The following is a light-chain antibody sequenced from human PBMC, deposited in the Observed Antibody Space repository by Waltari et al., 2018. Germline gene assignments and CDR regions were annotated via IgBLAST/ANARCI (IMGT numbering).Light chain of an antibody. CDR3: QQYDNWPPT. V-gene: IGKV3-15*01. CDR2: GAY. CDR1: QSITTK. Sequence: ELVMTQSPATLSVSPGERATLSCRASQSITTKLAWYQQIPGQSPRLVISGAYTRATGFPARCSGSGSVTEFTLTISDMQSEDSGIYYCQQYDNWPPTFGQGTKVEIK. J-gene: IGKJ1*01.